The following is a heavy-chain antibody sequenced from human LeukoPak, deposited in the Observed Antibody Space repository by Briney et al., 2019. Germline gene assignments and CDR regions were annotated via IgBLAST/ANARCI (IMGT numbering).Heavy chain of an antibody. V-gene: IGHV1-18*01. J-gene: IGHJ4*02. CDR2: ISVNNGNT. CDR1: GYTFRSYG. CDR3: ARSPAAVPTRGDY. Sequence: EASVKVSCKASGYTFRSYGISWVRQAPGQGLEWMGWISVNNGNTNYARKLQDRVTITTDTSTSTAYMELRSLRSDDTAVYYCARSPAAVPTRGDYWGQGTLVTVSS. D-gene: IGHD4-17*01.